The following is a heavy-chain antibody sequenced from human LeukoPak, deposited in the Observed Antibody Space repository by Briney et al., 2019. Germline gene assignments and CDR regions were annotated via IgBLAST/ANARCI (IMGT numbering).Heavy chain of an antibody. J-gene: IGHJ4*02. D-gene: IGHD5-18*01. CDR2: IYYSGST. V-gene: IGHV4-59*01. CDR3: ASVRKGYSYGPSDY. CDR1: GGSISSYY. Sequence: PSETPSLTCTVSGGSISSYYWSWIRQPPGKGLEWIGYIYYSGSTNYNPSLKSRVTISVDTSKNQFSLKLSSVTAADTAVYYCASVRKGYSYGPSDYWGQGTLVTVSS.